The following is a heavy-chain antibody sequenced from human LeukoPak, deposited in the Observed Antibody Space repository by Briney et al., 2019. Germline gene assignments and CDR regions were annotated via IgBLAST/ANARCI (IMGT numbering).Heavy chain of an antibody. CDR1: GFTFSSYW. CDR3: ARGEWALLPGAFDI. J-gene: IGHJ3*02. Sequence: GSLRLSCAASGFTFSSYWMSWVRQPPGKGLEWIGEINHSGSTNYNPSLKSRVTISVDTSKNQFSLKLTSVTAADTAVYHCARGEWALLPGAFDIWGQGTVVTVSS. CDR2: INHSGST. D-gene: IGHD1-26*01. V-gene: IGHV4-34*01.